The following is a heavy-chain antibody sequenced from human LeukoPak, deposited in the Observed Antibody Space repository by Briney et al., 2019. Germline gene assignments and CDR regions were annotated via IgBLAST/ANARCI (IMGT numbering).Heavy chain of an antibody. D-gene: IGHD6-19*01. CDR2: ISGSGGST. CDR3: AKETGLWLVQYYFDY. Sequence: PGGSLRLSCAASGFTFSSYAMSWVRQAPGKGLEWVSAISGSGGSTYYADSVKGRFTISRDNYKNTLYLQMNSLRAEDTAVYYCAKETGLWLVQYYFDYWGQGTLVTVSS. CDR1: GFTFSSYA. V-gene: IGHV3-23*01. J-gene: IGHJ4*02.